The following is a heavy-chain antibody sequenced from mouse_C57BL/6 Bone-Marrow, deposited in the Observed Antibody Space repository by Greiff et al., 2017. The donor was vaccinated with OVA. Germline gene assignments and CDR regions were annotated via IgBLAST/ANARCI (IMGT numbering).Heavy chain of an antibody. Sequence: DVHLVESGPGLVKPSQSLSLTCSVTGYSITSGYYWNWIRQFPGNKLEWMGYISYDGSNNYNPSLKNRISITRAPSKNQFFLKLNSVTTEDTATYYCARGPIYYGNPWCAYWGQGTLVTVSA. CDR2: ISYDGSN. CDR1: GYSITSGYY. D-gene: IGHD2-1*01. CDR3: ARGPIYYGNPWCAY. J-gene: IGHJ3*01. V-gene: IGHV3-6*01.